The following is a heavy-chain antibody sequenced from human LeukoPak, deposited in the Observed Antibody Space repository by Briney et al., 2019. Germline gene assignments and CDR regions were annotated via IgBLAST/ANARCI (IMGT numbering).Heavy chain of an antibody. CDR3: ARERGYNWFDP. Sequence: GGSLRLSCAASGFTFSSYSMSWVRQAPGKGLEWVSSISSSSSYIYYADSVKGRFTTSRDNAKNSLYLQVNSLRAEDTAVYYCARERGYNWFDPWGQGTLVTVSS. CDR2: ISSSSSYI. J-gene: IGHJ5*02. D-gene: IGHD6-13*01. CDR1: GFTFSSYS. V-gene: IGHV3-21*01.